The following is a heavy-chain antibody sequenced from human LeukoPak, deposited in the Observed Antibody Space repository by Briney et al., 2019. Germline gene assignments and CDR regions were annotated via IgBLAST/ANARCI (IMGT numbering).Heavy chain of an antibody. D-gene: IGHD3-22*01. CDR3: AREGPYYDSSGYYFDY. V-gene: IGHV4-59*01. CDR1: GGSISSYY. J-gene: IGHJ4*02. Sequence: PSETLSLTCTVSGGSISSYYWSWIRQPPGKGLEWIGYIYYSGSTNYNPSLKSRVTISVDTSKNQFSLKLSSVTAADTAVYYCAREGPYYDSSGYYFDYWGQGTLVTVSS. CDR2: IYYSGST.